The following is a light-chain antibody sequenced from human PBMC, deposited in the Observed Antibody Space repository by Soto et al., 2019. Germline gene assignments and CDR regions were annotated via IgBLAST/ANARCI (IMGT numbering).Light chain of an antibody. CDR3: NSYTSSSTLV. CDR2: DVS. Sequence: QSALAQPAAVSGSPGQSITSSCTGTSSDVGNYNYVSWYQQHPGKAPKLMIYDVSNRPSGVSNRFSGSKSGNTASLTISGLQTEDEADYYCNSYTSSSTLVFGTGTKVTVL. CDR1: SSDVGNYNY. V-gene: IGLV2-14*03. J-gene: IGLJ1*01.